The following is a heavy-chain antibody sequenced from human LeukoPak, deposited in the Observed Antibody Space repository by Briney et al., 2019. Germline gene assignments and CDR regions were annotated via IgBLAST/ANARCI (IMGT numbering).Heavy chain of an antibody. D-gene: IGHD3-3*01. CDR1: GGSISSYY. CDR2: IHYSGST. Sequence: SETLSLTCTVSGGSISSYYWSWIRQPPGKGREWIGCIHYSGSTNYNPSLKSRVTISVDTSKNQFSLKLSSVTAADTAVYYCARVRDGSSYFYDLDYWGQGTLVTVSS. J-gene: IGHJ4*02. CDR3: ARVRDGSSYFYDLDY. V-gene: IGHV4-59*01.